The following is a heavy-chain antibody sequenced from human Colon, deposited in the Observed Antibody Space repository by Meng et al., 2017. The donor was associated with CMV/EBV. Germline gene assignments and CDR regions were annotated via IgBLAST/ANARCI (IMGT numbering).Heavy chain of an antibody. D-gene: IGHD1-1*01. CDR1: GYTFTSYG. CDR3: ARGRPNWSGVLDY. CDR2: ISGSTGYT. Sequence: QVQLVQSGAEGKDPGVSVLASCRSSGYTFTSYGINWVRQAPGQGLEWMGWISGSTGYTNRAQKFQGRVTMTTDTSTSTAYLALTSLTSNDTAVYYCARGRPNWSGVLDYWGQGTLVTVSS. J-gene: IGHJ4*02. V-gene: IGHV1-18*01.